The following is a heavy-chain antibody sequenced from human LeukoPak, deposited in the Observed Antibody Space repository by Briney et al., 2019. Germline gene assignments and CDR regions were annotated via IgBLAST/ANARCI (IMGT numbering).Heavy chain of an antibody. V-gene: IGHV3-7*01. Sequence: TGGSLRLSCAASGFTFSSYEMNWVRQAPGKGLEWVANIKQDGSEKYYVDSVKGRFTISRDNAKNSLYLQMNSLRAEDTAVYYCARGVGYYYDSSGYYQTFDCWGQGTLVTVSS. CDR3: ARGVGYYYDSSGYYQTFDC. CDR1: GFTFSSYE. CDR2: IKQDGSEK. J-gene: IGHJ4*02. D-gene: IGHD3-22*01.